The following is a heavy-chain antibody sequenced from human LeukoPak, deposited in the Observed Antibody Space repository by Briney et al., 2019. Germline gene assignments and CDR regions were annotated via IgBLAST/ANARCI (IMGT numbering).Heavy chain of an antibody. J-gene: IGHJ4*02. CDR2: FDPEDGET. CDR3: ATDHYGSGKYYFDY. D-gene: IGHD3-10*01. V-gene: IGHV1-24*01. CDR1: GYTLTELS. Sequence: GASVKVSCKVSGYTLTELSMHWVRQAPGKGLEWMGGFDPEDGETIYAQKFQGRVTMTEDTSTDTAYMELSSLRSEDTAVYYCATDHYGSGKYYFDYWGQGTLVTVSS.